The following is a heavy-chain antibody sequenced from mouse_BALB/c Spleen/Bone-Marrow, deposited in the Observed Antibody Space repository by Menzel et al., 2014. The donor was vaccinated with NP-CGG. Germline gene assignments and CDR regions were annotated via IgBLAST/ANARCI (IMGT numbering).Heavy chain of an antibody. D-gene: IGHD1-2*01. J-gene: IGHJ4*01. V-gene: IGHV7-3*02. CDR1: GFTFTDYY. Sequence: EVKLMESGGGLVQPGGSLRLSCATSGFTFTDYYMSWVRQPPGKALEWLGFIRNKANGYTTEYSASVKGRFTISRDNPHSILYLQMNTLRAEDSATYYCAVRGITTATGAMDYWGQGTSVTVSS. CDR3: AVRGITTATGAMDY. CDR2: IRNKANGYTT.